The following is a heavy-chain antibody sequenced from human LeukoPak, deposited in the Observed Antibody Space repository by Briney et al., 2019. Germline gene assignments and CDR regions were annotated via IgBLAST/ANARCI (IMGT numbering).Heavy chain of an antibody. J-gene: IGHJ3*02. Sequence: GGSLRLSCAASGFTFSSYWMHWVRQTPGKGLVWGSRIMSDDSSTSYADSVKGRFTISRDNAKNTLYLQMNSLRVEDTAVYYCAREMAYSSGRAFDIWGQGIMVTVSS. D-gene: IGHD6-19*01. CDR3: AREMAYSSGRAFDI. CDR1: GFTFSSYW. V-gene: IGHV3-74*01. CDR2: IMSDDSST.